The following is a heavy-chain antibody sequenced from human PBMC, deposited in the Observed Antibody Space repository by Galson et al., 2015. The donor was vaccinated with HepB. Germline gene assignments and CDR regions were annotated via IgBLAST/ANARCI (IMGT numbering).Heavy chain of an antibody. V-gene: IGHV3-33*01. D-gene: IGHD3/OR15-3a*01. Sequence: SLRLSCAASGSPFSNYGFHWVRQAPGKGLEWLSGFWYDGTNENFADSVKGRFTISRDSSRNTLYLQLNSLRAEDTAVYYCTRAIGHYYYYMDVWGKGTTVTVSS. CDR2: FWYDGTNE. CDR3: TRAIGHYYYYMDV. J-gene: IGHJ6*03. CDR1: GSPFSNYG.